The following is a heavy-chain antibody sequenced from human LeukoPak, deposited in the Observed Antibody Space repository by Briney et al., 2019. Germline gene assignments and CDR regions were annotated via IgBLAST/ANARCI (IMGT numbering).Heavy chain of an antibody. CDR1: GGSFSGYY. CDR3: ARARRAWGIVVVPAAVFDY. CDR2: INHSGST. Sequence: SETLSLTCAVYGGSFSGYYWSWIRQPPGKGLEWIGEINHSGSTNYNPSLKSRVTISVDTSKNQFSLKLSSVTAADTAVYYCARARRAWGIVVVPAAVFDYWGQGTLVTVSS. V-gene: IGHV4-34*01. D-gene: IGHD2-2*01. J-gene: IGHJ4*02.